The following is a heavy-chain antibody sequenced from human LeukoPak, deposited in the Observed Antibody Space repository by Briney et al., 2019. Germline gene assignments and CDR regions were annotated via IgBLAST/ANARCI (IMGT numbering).Heavy chain of an antibody. CDR1: GYTFTGHF. V-gene: IGHV1-2*02. Sequence: ASVKVSCTASGYTFTGHFMHWVRQAPGQGLEWMGWIEPKSGGTHYGHKFQGRVTMTRDTSMSTAYMELSRLKADDTAVYYCASAGRSSGYYYWFDPWGQGTLVTVSS. D-gene: IGHD3-22*01. CDR3: ASAGRSSGYYYWFDP. CDR2: IEPKSGGT. J-gene: IGHJ5*02.